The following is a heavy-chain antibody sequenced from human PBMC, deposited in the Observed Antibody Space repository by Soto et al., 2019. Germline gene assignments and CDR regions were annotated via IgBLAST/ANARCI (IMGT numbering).Heavy chain of an antibody. CDR1: GYTFTSYG. V-gene: IGHV1-18*01. D-gene: IGHD2-15*01. J-gene: IGHJ4*02. Sequence: QVQLVQSGAEVKKPGASVKVSCKASGYTFTSYGISWVRQAPGQGLEWMGWISAYNGNTNYAQKLQGRVTMTTGTSTSTAYRELRSLRSDDTAVYYCARDGKDIVVVVAATHFDYWGQGTLVTVSS. CDR3: ARDGKDIVVVVAATHFDY. CDR2: ISAYNGNT.